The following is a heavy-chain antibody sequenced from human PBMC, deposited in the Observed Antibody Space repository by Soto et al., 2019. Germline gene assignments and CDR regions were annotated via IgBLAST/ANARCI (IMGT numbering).Heavy chain of an antibody. CDR2: IYTSGST. J-gene: IGHJ5*02. CDR3: ERDLGTGTGYNWFDP. Sequence: KSSETLSLTCTVSGGSISSYYWSWIRQPAGKGLEWIGRIYTSGSTNYNPSLKSRVTMSVDTSKNQFSLKLSSVTAADTAVYYCERDLGTGTGYNWFDPWGQGTPVTVSS. V-gene: IGHV4-4*07. CDR1: GGSISSYY. D-gene: IGHD1-1*01.